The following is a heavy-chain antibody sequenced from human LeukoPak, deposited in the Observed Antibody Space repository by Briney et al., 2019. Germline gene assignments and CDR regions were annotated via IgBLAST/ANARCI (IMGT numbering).Heavy chain of an antibody. CDR1: GFTFSSYW. CDR3: TRAITYFYGSVTYDWFDS. CDR2: IKSDGST. V-gene: IGHV3-74*01. Sequence: QPGGSLRLSCAASGFTFSSYWMHWVRQTPGKGLMWVARIKSDGSTIYADSVQGRFTISRDNAKNMVYLQMNSLRADDTAIYYCTRAITYFYGSVTYDWFDSRGQGTRVTVSS. J-gene: IGHJ5*01. D-gene: IGHD3-10*01.